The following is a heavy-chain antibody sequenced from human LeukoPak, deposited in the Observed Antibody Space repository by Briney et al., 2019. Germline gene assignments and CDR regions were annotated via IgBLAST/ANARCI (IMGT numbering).Heavy chain of an antibody. CDR3: ARATMVRGVIRHFFDY. J-gene: IGHJ4*02. CDR1: GGSFSGYY. CDR2: INHSGST. V-gene: IGHV4-34*01. Sequence: SETLSLTCAVYGGSFSGYYWSWIRQPPGKGLKWIGEINHSGSTNYNPSLKSRVTISVDTSKNQFSLKLSSVTAADTAVYYCARATMVRGVIRHFFDYWGQGTLVTVSS. D-gene: IGHD3-10*01.